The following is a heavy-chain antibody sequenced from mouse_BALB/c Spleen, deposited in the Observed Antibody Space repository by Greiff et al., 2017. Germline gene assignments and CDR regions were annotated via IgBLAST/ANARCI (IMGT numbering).Heavy chain of an antibody. CDR3: ARALYDYDVAWFAY. CDR2: ISYSGST. J-gene: IGHJ3*01. Sequence: DVKLQESGPSLVKPSQTLSLTCSVTGYSITSGYWNWIRKFPGNKLEYMGYISYSGSTYYNPSLKSRISITRDTSKNQYYLQLNSVTTEDTATYYCARALYDYDVAWFAYWGQGTLVTVSA. D-gene: IGHD2-4*01. V-gene: IGHV3-8*02. CDR1: GYSITSGY.